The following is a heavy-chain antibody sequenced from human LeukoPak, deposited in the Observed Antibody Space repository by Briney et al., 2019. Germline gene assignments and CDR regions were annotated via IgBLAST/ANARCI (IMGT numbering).Heavy chain of an antibody. D-gene: IGHD6-13*01. V-gene: IGHV4-38-2*02. CDR1: GYSISSGYY. J-gene: IGHJ2*01. CDR2: IYHSGST. CDR3: ARVKQQLAIGYFDL. Sequence: PSETLSLTCTVSGYSISSGYYWGWIRQPPGKGLEWIGSIYHSGSTYYNPSLKSRVTISVDTSKNQFSLKLSSVTAADTAVYYCARVKQQLAIGYFDLWGRGTLVTVSS.